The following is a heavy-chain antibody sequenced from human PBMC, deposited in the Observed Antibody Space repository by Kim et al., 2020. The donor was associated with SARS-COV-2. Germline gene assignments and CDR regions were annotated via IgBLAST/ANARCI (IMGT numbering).Heavy chain of an antibody. V-gene: IGHV3-21*06. J-gene: IGHJ3*01. Sequence: GGSLRLSCVASGFTFSKSNMNWIRQAPGKGLEWVSSISAGASTTYNVDSIKGRLIISRDNSKNPLFLQMTNLRDEDTAVYYCSRDLRNYADHYVFD. CDR3: SRDLRNYADHYVFD. D-gene: IGHD2-2*01. CDR2: ISAGASTT. CDR1: GFTFSKSN.